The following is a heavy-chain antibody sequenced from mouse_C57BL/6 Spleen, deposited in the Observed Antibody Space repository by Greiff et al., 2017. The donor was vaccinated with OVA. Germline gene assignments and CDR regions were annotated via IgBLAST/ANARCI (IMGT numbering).Heavy chain of an antibody. D-gene: IGHD2-1*01. CDR3: ARVYGNYDVYYAMDY. CDR2: INYDGSST. Sequence: EVKVVESEGGLVQPGSSMKLSCTASGFTFSDYYMAWVRQVPEKGLEWVANINYDGSSTYYLDSLKSRFIISRDNAKNILYLQMSSLKSEDTATYYCARVYGNYDVYYAMDYWGQGTSVTVSS. V-gene: IGHV5-16*01. CDR1: GFTFSDYY. J-gene: IGHJ4*01.